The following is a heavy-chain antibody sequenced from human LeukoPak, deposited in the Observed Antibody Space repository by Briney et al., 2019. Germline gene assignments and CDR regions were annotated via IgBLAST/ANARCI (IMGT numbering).Heavy chain of an antibody. CDR3: ARASGYCSGGSCSAYDY. D-gene: IGHD2-15*01. CDR1: GYSISSGYY. CDR2: IYHSGST. J-gene: IGHJ4*02. Sequence: SETLSLTCTVSGYSISSGYYWGWIRQPPGKGLEWIGSIYHSGSTYYNPSLKSRVTISVDTSKNQFSLKLSSVTAADTAVYYCARASGYCSGGSCSAYDYWGQGTLVTVSS. V-gene: IGHV4-38-2*02.